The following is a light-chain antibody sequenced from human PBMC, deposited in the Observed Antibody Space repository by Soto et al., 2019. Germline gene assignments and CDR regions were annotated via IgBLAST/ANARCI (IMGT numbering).Light chain of an antibody. V-gene: IGKV3-20*01. J-gene: IGKJ1*01. CDR3: HQYDSWT. CDR2: GAS. Sequence: EIVLTQSPGTLSLSPGERATLSCRASQSFNSVYLAWYQQKPGQAPRLLIYGASSRATGIPDRFSGSGSGTDFTLTISRLEPEDFAVYYCHQYDSWTFGQGTKV. CDR1: QSFNSVY.